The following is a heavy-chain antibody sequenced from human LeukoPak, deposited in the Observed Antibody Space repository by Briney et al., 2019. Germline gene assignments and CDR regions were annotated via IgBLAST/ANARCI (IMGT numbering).Heavy chain of an antibody. Sequence: GGSLRLSCAASGFTFSTYSMNWVRQAPGKGLEWVSSISSSSSYIYYADSVKGRSTISRDNAKNSLYLQMNSLRAEDTAVYNCARVRMGVVTAIPAEYFHQWGEGSLVTVYS. D-gene: IGHD2-21*02. CDR1: GFTFSTYS. CDR2: ISSSSSYI. CDR3: ARVRMGVVTAIPAEYFHQ. J-gene: IGHJ1*01. V-gene: IGHV3-21*01.